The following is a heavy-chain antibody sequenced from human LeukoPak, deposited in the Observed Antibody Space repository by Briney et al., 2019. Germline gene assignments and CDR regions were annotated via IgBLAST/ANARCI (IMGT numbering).Heavy chain of an antibody. CDR3: ARRYTIFGVITIDY. CDR1: GYSFTSYW. Sequence: GESLKISCKGFGYSFTSYWIAWVRQMPGKGLEWMGLIYPSNSDTKYSPSFQGQVTISADKSISTAYLQWSNLKASDTAMHYCARRYTIFGVITIDYWGQGTLVTVSS. J-gene: IGHJ4*02. V-gene: IGHV5-51*01. D-gene: IGHD3-3*01. CDR2: IYPSNSDT.